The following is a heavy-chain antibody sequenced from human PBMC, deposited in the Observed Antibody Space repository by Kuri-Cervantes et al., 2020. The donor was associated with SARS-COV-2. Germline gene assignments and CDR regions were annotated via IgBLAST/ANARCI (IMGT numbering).Heavy chain of an antibody. D-gene: IGHD4-17*01. CDR2: IYSGGSST. CDR1: GFTVSSNY. Sequence: GGSLRLSCAASGFTVSSNYMSWVRQAPGKGLEWVSVIYSGGSSTYYADSVKGRFTISRDNAKNSLYLQMNSLRAEDTALYYCARCGYGDYYFDYWGQGTLVTVSS. CDR3: ARCGYGDYYFDY. V-gene: IGHV3-53*05. J-gene: IGHJ4*02.